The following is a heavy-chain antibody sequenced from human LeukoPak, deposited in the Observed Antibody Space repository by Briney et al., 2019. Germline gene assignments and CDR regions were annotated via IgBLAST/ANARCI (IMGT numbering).Heavy chain of an antibody. CDR3: ARERSSSGGHNWFDP. J-gene: IGHJ5*02. D-gene: IGHD4-23*01. CDR2: VYYTGVT. V-gene: IGHV4-39*07. CDR1: GGYIITSGHY. Sequence: SETLSLTCTVSGGYIITSGHYWGWIRQPPGKGLEWIGSVYYTGVTSTNPFFRSRMSISVDTSKNQFSLNLTSVTAADATVYYCARERSSSGGHNWFDPWGQGTLVTVSS.